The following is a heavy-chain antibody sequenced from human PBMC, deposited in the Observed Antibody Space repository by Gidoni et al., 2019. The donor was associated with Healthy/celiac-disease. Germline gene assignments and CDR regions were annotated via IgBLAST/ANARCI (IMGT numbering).Heavy chain of an antibody. D-gene: IGHD6-6*01. V-gene: IGHV1-69*04. CDR2: LIPILGIA. Sequence: QVQLVQSGDEVKTPGPSVKVACKAAGGTFSSYAISWVRQAPGQGLEWMGRLIPILGIANYAQTFQGRVTITADKSTSTAYMELRSLRSEDTAVYYCALEYSRVGYWGQGPLVTVSS. J-gene: IGHJ4*02. CDR1: GGTFSSYA. CDR3: ALEYSRVGY.